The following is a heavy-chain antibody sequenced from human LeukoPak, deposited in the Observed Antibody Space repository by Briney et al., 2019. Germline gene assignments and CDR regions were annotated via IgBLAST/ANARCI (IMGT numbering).Heavy chain of an antibody. CDR1: GFAFSIYS. CDR2: ISSSSSYI. V-gene: IGHV3-21*01. J-gene: IGHJ6*02. Sequence: PGGSLRLSCAASGFAFSIYSMNWVRQAPGKGLEWVSSISSSSSYIYYADSVKGRFTISRDNAKNSLYLQMNSLRAEDTAVYYCARTPMITFGGVHYYYGMDVWGQGTTVTVSS. D-gene: IGHD3-16*01. CDR3: ARTPMITFGGVHYYYGMDV.